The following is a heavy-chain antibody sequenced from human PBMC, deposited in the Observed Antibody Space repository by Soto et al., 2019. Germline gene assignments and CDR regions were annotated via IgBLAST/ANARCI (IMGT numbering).Heavy chain of an antibody. CDR3: AADYTSGSYRFDF. Sequence: PSEPLSLTCTVSGNSIRNYDWNWIRLPPGKGQEWLVYMYNNGGINSNPSLRSRVTMSVDTSKNQVSLKLRSVIAADTAVYYCAADYTSGSYRFDFWGQGTLVT. V-gene: IGHV4-59*13. D-gene: IGHD3-10*01. CDR1: GNSIRNYD. CDR2: MYNNGGI. J-gene: IGHJ4*02.